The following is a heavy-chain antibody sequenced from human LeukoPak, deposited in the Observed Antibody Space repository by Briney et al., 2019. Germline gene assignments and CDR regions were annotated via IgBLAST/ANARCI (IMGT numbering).Heavy chain of an antibody. CDR2: IKSRADGGTT. V-gene: IGHV3-15*05. D-gene: IGHD3-3*01. Sequence: GGSLRLSCAASGFSVSNAWMSWVRQARGQGLEWVGRIKSRADGGTTGYAAPVEGRFSISRDDSENTLYLQMNSLQIDDTALYYCLIFPGRWGQGTLVTVSS. J-gene: IGHJ4*02. CDR3: LIFPGR. CDR1: GFSVSNAW.